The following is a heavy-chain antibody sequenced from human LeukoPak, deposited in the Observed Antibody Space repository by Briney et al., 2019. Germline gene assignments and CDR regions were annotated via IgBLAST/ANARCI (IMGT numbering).Heavy chain of an antibody. V-gene: IGHV4-30-4*01. CDR2: IYYSGST. CDR1: GGSISSGDYY. Sequence: SETLSLTCTVSGGSISSGDYYWSWIRQPPGKGLEWIGYIYYSGSTNYNPSLKSRVTISVDTSKNQFSLKLSSVTAADTAVYYCASQEYSSGWSKYDYWGQGTLVTVSS. J-gene: IGHJ4*02. CDR3: ASQEYSSGWSKYDY. D-gene: IGHD6-19*01.